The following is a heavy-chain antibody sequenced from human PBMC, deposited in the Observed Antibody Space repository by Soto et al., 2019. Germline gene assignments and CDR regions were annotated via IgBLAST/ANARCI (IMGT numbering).Heavy chain of an antibody. CDR1: GFSFSSYE. CDR2: ISTSGTSR. J-gene: IGHJ6*02. CDR3: ARAQANSCYCGLDV. V-gene: IGHV3-48*03. Sequence: GGSLRLSCAASGFSFSSYEMNWVRQAPGKGLEWVAYISTSGTSRYYADPVKGRFTISRGNAENSLYLQMNSLRAEDTGVYYCARAQANSCYCGLDVWGQGTTVTVSS.